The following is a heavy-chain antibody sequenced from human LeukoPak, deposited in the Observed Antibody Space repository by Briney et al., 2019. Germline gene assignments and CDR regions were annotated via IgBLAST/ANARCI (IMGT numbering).Heavy chain of an antibody. J-gene: IGHJ6*03. D-gene: IGHD3-22*01. CDR2: VSAGGDKS. V-gene: IGHV3-23*01. CDR1: GFIFSDYA. Sequence: GGSLRLSCAVSGFIFSDYAMSWVRQSPGKGLERVSGVSAGGDKSYYADSVKGRFTISRDNSKNTLYLQMNSLRADDTAVYYCAKDGSSGYFLYYYMDVWGKGTTVTVSS. CDR3: AKDGSSGYFLYYYMDV.